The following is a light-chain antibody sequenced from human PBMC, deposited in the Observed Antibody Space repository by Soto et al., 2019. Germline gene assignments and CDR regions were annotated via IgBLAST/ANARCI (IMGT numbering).Light chain of an antibody. CDR3: CAYAGSSNLV. CDR2: EGS. Sequence: QSALTQPASVSGSPGQSIIISCTGTRSDVGSYNLVSWYQQHPGKAPKLMIYEGSKLPSGVSNRLSGSKSGNTAFLTISGLQAEDEADSHCCAYAGSSNLVFGVENKLTVL. J-gene: IGLJ2*01. V-gene: IGLV2-23*01. CDR1: RSDVGSYNL.